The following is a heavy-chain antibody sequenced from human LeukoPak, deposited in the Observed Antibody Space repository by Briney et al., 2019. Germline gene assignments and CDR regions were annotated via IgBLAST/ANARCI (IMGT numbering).Heavy chain of an antibody. J-gene: IGHJ6*02. V-gene: IGHV4-59*10. CDR3: ARGYYYYGMDV. CDR2: IYTSGST. CDR1: GGSFSGYY. Sequence: SETLSLTCAVYGGSFSGYYWSWIRQPAGKGLEWIGRIYTSGSTNYNPSLKSRVTMSVDTSKNQFSLKLSSVTAADTAVYYCARGYYYYGMDVWGQGTTVTVSS.